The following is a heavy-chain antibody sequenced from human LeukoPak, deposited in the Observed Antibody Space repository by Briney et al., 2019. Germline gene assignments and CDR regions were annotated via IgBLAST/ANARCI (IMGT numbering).Heavy chain of an antibody. Sequence: NPSETLSLTCTVSGYSISSGYYWGWVRQPPGKGLEWIGNIYHSGSDFYNPSLKSRVTISVDTSKNQFSLDLSSVTAADTAVYYRARASTLNYYFGMDVWGQGTTVTVSS. CDR3: ARASTLNYYFGMDV. CDR2: IYHSGSD. J-gene: IGHJ6*02. D-gene: IGHD5/OR15-5a*01. V-gene: IGHV4-38-2*02. CDR1: GYSISSGYY.